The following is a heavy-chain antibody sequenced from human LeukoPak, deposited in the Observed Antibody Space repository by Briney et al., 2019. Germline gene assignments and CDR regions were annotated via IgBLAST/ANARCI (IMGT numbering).Heavy chain of an antibody. Sequence: ASVKVSCKASGYTFTGYYMHWVRQAPGQGLEWMGIINPSSGSTGYPQKFQGRVTMTRDTSTSTVYMEPSSLRSEDTAVYYCARVEGYCSNGVCYYYFDYWGQGTLVTVSS. D-gene: IGHD2-8*01. CDR2: INPSSGST. J-gene: IGHJ4*02. CDR1: GYTFTGYY. V-gene: IGHV1-46*03. CDR3: ARVEGYCSNGVCYYYFDY.